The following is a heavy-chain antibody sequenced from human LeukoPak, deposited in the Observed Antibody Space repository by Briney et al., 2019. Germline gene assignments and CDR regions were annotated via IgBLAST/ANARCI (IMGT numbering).Heavy chain of an antibody. CDR2: ISWNSGSI. D-gene: IGHD6-13*01. V-gene: IGHV3-9*01. CDR3: AKDNGIAAAGTFDY. J-gene: IGHJ4*02. CDR1: GFTFDDYA. Sequence: GGSLRLSCAASGFTFDDYAMHWVRQAPGKGLEWVSGISWNSGSIGYADSVKGRFTISRDNAKNSLYLQMNSLRAEDTALYYCAKDNGIAAAGTFDYWGQGILVTVSS.